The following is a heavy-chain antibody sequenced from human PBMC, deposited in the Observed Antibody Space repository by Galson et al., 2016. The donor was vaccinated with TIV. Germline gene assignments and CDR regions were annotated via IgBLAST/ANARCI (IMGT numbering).Heavy chain of an antibody. CDR2: MNPNSGNT. Sequence: SVKVSCKASGYSFSTYDINWVRQAPGQGLEWMGWMNPNSGNTGHSQKFRGRVTMTRNTSERTAYMELSSLTSEDTAVYYCARSGDYGDYWGQGTLVTVSS. CDR1: GYSFSTYD. CDR3: ARSGDYGDY. V-gene: IGHV1-8*01. D-gene: IGHD4-17*01. J-gene: IGHJ4*02.